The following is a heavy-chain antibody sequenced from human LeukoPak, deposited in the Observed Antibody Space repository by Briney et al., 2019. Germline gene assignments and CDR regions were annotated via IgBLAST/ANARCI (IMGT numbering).Heavy chain of an antibody. V-gene: IGHV4-59*08. Sequence: SETLSLTCTVSGDSIRSYYWSWFRQPPGKGLEWIGYINYSGSTNYSPSLKSRVTISIDTSETQFSLKLSSVTAADTALYFCARLKSYYNRFDDWGRGTQVTVSS. CDR3: ARLKSYYNRFDD. CDR1: GDSIRSYY. J-gene: IGHJ4*02. D-gene: IGHD3-10*01. CDR2: INYSGST.